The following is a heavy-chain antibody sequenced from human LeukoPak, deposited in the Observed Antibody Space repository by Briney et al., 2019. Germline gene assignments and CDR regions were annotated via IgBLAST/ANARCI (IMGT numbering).Heavy chain of an antibody. CDR1: GYTFSSYG. D-gene: IGHD5-18*01. V-gene: IGHV1-18*01. Sequence: ASVKVSCKASGYTFSSYGISWVRHPPGQGDELMGWISVYNGDTRYEKNLQGRVTVTTATSTSSASMVLRSLRSDDKAVYYCARERRGYSYGRGDYWGKGTLVTVSS. CDR2: ISVYNGDT. J-gene: IGHJ4*02. CDR3: ARERRGYSYGRGDY.